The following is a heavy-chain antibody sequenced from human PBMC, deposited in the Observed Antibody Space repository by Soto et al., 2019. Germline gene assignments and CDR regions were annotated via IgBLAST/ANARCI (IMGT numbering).Heavy chain of an antibody. Sequence: PSETLSLTCAVSGGSFSGYSWSWIRQPPGKGLEWIGQINLSGDTNYSPSLKSRLSLSGDPSKNHFSLSLTSVTAADTAVYYCARTFGELLYAVRQNPTKYYYYYMDVWGKGTTVTVSS. D-gene: IGHD3-10*01. CDR1: GGSFSGYS. J-gene: IGHJ6*03. CDR2: INLSGDT. V-gene: IGHV4-34*01. CDR3: ARTFGELLYAVRQNPTKYYYYYMDV.